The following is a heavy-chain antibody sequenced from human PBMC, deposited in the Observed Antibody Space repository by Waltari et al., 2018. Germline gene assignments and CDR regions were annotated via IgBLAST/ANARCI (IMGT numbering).Heavy chain of an antibody. CDR1: XGSXSSSSYY. CDR2: IYYSGGT. V-gene: IGHV4-39*07. J-gene: IGHJ4*02. D-gene: IGHD6-13*01. CDR3: ARVKIAAAGXGPFDY. Sequence: QLQLQESGPGLVKPSETLSLTCTVSXGSXSSSSYYWGWIRQPPGKGLEWIGSIYYSGGTYYNPSLKSRVTISVDTSKNQFSLKLSSVTAADTAVYYCARVKIAAAGXGPFDYWGQGTLVXXXS.